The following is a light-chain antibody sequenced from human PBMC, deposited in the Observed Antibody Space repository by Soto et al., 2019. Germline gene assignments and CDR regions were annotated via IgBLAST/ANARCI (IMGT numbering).Light chain of an antibody. CDR2: GAS. Sequence: EIVMTQSPATLSVSPGERATLSCRASQSISTNLAWYQQRPGQAPRLLIYGASTRATGIPARFIGSGSGTDFTLTISSLQSEDFAVYHCQQYDHWPPFTFGPGTKVDIK. CDR1: QSISTN. CDR3: QQYDHWPPFT. V-gene: IGKV3-15*01. J-gene: IGKJ3*01.